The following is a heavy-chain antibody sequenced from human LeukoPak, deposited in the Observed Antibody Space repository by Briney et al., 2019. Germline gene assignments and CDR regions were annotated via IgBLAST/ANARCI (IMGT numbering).Heavy chain of an antibody. V-gene: IGHV4-59*01. Sequence: SETLSLTCTVSGGSISSYYWSWIRQPPGKGLEWIGYIYYSGSTNYNPSLKSRVTISVDTSKNQFSLKMSSVTAADTAVYYCASLLYSSNWDDAFDIWGQGTMVTVSS. CDR3: ASLLYSSNWDDAFDI. CDR2: IYYSGST. D-gene: IGHD6-13*01. J-gene: IGHJ3*02. CDR1: GGSISSYY.